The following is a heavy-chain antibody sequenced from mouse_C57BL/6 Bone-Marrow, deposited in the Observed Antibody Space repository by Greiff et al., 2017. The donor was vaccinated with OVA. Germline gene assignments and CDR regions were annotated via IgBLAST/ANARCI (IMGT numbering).Heavy chain of an antibody. CDR1: GYTFTSYW. D-gene: IGHD1-2*01. CDR3: ASAHYGLYAMDY. V-gene: IGHV1-7*01. CDR2: INPSSGYT. Sequence: VQLQQSGAELAKPGASVKLSCKASGYTFTSYWMHWVKQRPGRGLEWIGYINPSSGYTKYNQKFKDKATLTADKSSSTAYMQLSSLTYEDSAVYYCASAHYGLYAMDYWGQGTSVTVSS. J-gene: IGHJ4*01.